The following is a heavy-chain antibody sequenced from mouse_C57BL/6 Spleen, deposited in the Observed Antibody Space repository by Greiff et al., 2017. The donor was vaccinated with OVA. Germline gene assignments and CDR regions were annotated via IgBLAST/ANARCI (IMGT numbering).Heavy chain of an antibody. CDR3: ARMGNYGLYYAMDY. D-gene: IGHD1-1*02. Sequence: QVQLKQPGAELVKPGASVKLSCKASGYTFTSYWMQWVKQRPGQGLEWIGEIDPSDSYTNYNQKFKGKATLTVDTSSSTAYMQLSSLTSEDSAVYYCARMGNYGLYYAMDYWGQGTSVTVSS. CDR2: IDPSDSYT. J-gene: IGHJ4*01. V-gene: IGHV1-50*01. CDR1: GYTFTSYW.